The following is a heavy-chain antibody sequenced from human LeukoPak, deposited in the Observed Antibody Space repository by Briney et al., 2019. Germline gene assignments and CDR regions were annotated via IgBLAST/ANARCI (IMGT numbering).Heavy chain of an antibody. Sequence: RPGGSLRLSCAASGFTFDDYGMSWVRQAPGKGLEWVSGINWNGGSTGYADSVKGRFTISRDNAKNSLYLQMNSLRAEDTALYYCARDSALYCSSTSCYTGLDYWGQGTLVTVSS. D-gene: IGHD2-2*02. CDR1: GFTFDDYG. CDR3: ARDSALYCSSTSCYTGLDY. CDR2: INWNGGST. V-gene: IGHV3-20*04. J-gene: IGHJ4*02.